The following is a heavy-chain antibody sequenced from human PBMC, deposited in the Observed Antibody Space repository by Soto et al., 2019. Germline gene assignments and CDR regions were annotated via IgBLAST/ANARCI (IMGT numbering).Heavy chain of an antibody. J-gene: IGHJ3*02. Sequence: EVQLVQSGAEVKKPGESLRISCKGSGYTLTSNWIGWVRQMPGKGLEWMGVINPGDSDTKYSPPFQGEVTISVDKSISAAYLEWSSLKASDTAMYYCAARGGCHFYGPCAFEIWGQGTMVTVSS. CDR1: GYTLTSNW. CDR2: INPGDSDT. V-gene: IGHV5-51*03. CDR3: AARGGCHFYGPCAFEI. D-gene: IGHD2-21*02.